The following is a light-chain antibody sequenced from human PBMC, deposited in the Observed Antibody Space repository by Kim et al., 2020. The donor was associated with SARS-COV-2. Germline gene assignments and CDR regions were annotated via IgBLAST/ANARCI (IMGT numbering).Light chain of an antibody. Sequence: SYELTQPPSVSVSPGQTASITCSGDKLEDKYVCWYQQKAGQSPVLLIYQDTKWPSGIPERFSGSNSGNTATLTISGTQAMDDADYYCQTWDSSSVIFGGGTQLTVL. CDR2: QDT. V-gene: IGLV3-1*01. CDR3: QTWDSSSVI. J-gene: IGLJ2*01. CDR1: KLEDKY.